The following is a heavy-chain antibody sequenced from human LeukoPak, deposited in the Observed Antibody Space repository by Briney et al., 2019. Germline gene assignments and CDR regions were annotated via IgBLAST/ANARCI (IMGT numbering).Heavy chain of an antibody. CDR3: AREEQLASIDY. Sequence: SETLSLTCTVYGGSISSYYWSWIRQPPGKGLEWIGCIYYSGSTNYNPSLKSRVTISVDTSKNQFSLKLSSVTAADTAVYYCAREEQLASIDYWGQGTLVTVSS. CDR1: GGSISSYY. V-gene: IGHV4-59*01. D-gene: IGHD6-13*01. CDR2: IYYSGST. J-gene: IGHJ4*02.